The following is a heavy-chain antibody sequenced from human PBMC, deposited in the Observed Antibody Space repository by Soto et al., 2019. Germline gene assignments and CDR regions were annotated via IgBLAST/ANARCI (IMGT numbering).Heavy chain of an antibody. CDR3: ARDFTFGEVIVVDAFDI. J-gene: IGHJ3*02. CDR1: GGTFSSYA. CDR2: IIPIFGTA. Sequence: QVQLVQSGAEVKKPGSSVKVSCKASGGTFSSYAISWVRQAPGQGLEWMGGIIPIFGTANYAQKFQGRVTITGDKSTSTGYMELSSLRSEDTAVYYCARDFTFGEVIVVDAFDIWGQGTMVTVSS. V-gene: IGHV1-69*06. D-gene: IGHD3-16*02.